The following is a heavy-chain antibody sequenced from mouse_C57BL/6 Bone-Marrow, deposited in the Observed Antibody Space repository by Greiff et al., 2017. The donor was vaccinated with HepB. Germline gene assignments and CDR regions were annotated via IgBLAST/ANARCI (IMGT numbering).Heavy chain of an antibody. CDR3: ARIYYGNYGWYFDV. Sequence: DVQLVESGGGLVQPGESLKLSCESNEYEFPSHDMSWVRKTPEKRLELVAAINSDGGSTYYPDTMERRFIISRDNTKKTLYLQMSSLRSEDTALYYCARIYYGNYGWYFDVWGTGTTVTVSS. J-gene: IGHJ1*03. CDR1: EYEFPSHD. V-gene: IGHV5-2*01. CDR2: INSDGGST. D-gene: IGHD2-1*01.